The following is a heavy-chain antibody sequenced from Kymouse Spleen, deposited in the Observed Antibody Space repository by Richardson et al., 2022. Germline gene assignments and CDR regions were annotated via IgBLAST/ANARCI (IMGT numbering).Heavy chain of an antibody. V-gene: IGHV3-9*01. CDR3: AKGYCTNGVCYSAFDI. J-gene: IGHJ3*02. CDR2: ISWNSGSI. CDR1: GFTFDDYA. D-gene: IGHD2-8*01. Sequence: EVQLVESGGGLVQPGRSLRLSCAASGFTFDDYAMHWVRQAPGKGLEWVSGISWNSGSIGYADSVKGRFTISRDNAKNSLYLQMNSLRAEDTALYYCAKGYCTNGVCYSAFDIWGQGTMVTVSS.